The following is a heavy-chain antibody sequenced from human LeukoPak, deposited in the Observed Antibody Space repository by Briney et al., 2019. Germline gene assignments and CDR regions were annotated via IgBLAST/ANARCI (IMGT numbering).Heavy chain of an antibody. CDR1: GESFSAYF. CDR3: ATRSSTLAAARCFDD. Sequence: SETLSLTCAVHGESFSAYFWSWIRQVPGKGLEWIGEIDHRGSSNYNPPLKGRATISVDTSKNHFSLSLTSVTAADTAVYYCATRSSTLAAARCFDDWGQGTVVTVSS. CDR2: IDHRGSS. D-gene: IGHD6-6*01. J-gene: IGHJ4*03. V-gene: IGHV4-34*01.